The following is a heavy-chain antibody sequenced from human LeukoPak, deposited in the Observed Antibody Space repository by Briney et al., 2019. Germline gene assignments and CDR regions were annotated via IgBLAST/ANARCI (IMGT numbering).Heavy chain of an antibody. CDR3: ARDPRRQWPYTFQH. CDR1: GFTVSSNY. J-gene: IGHJ1*01. D-gene: IGHD6-19*01. Sequence: GGSLRLSCAASGFTVSSNYMSWVRQAPGKGLEWVSVIYSGGSTYYADSVKGRFTISRDNSKNTLCLQMNSLRAEDTAVYYCARDPRRQWPYTFQHWGQGTLVTVSS. CDR2: IYSGGST. V-gene: IGHV3-53*01.